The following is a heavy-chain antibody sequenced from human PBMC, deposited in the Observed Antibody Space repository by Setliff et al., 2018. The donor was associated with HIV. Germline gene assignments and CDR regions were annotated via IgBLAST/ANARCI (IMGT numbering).Heavy chain of an antibody. V-gene: IGHV4-31*03. J-gene: IGHJ3*02. CDR3: ARDSDDSGFWDAFNI. D-gene: IGHD3-22*01. CDR1: GDSISSGGYY. CDR2: IYYRGST. Sequence: PSETLSLTCTVPGDSISSGGYYWSWIRQHPGKGLEWIGYIYYRGSTYYNPSLKSRVTISVDTSKNQFSLGLTSMTAADTAVYYCARDSDDSGFWDAFNIWGQGTMVTVSS.